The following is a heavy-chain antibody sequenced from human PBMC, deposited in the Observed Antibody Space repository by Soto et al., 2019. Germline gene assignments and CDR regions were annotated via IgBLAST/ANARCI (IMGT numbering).Heavy chain of an antibody. CDR1: RFTFSSYG. V-gene: IGHV3-33*01. D-gene: IGHD6-13*01. Sequence: GGSVRLSYAAYRFTFSSYGMHWVRQAPGKGLEWVAVIWYDGSNKYYGDSVKGRFTISRDNSKNTLYLQMNSLRAEDTAVYYCAREQQLVFDYWGQGTLVTVSS. CDR3: AREQQLVFDY. J-gene: IGHJ4*02. CDR2: IWYDGSNK.